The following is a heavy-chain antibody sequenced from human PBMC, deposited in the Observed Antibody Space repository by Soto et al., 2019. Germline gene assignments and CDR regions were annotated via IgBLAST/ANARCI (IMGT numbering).Heavy chain of an antibody. CDR2: IYYSGST. V-gene: IGHV4-39*01. CDR1: GGSISSSSYY. CDR3: ANSDIVVVPAAPGSDAFDI. J-gene: IGHJ3*02. Sequence: SETLSLTCTVSGGSISSSSYYWGWIRQPPGKGLEWIGSIYYSGSTYYNPSLKSRVTISVDTSKNQFSLKLSSVTAADTAVYYCANSDIVVVPAAPGSDAFDIWGQGTMVTVSS. D-gene: IGHD2-2*01.